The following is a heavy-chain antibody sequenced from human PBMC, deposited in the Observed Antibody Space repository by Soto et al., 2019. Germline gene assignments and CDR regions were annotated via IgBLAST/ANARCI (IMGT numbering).Heavy chain of an antibody. CDR2: ISYSGTT. J-gene: IGHJ5*02. CDR3: AGGEGPAHGFDP. V-gene: IGHV4-31*03. Sequence: SETLSLTCTVSGGSISSGGYYWSWIRQHPGKGLEWIGYISYSGTTYYSPSLKSRVSISVDTSDNRLSLKVNSVTAADTAVFYCAGGEGPAHGFDPWGKGT. D-gene: IGHD2-2*01. CDR1: GGSISSGGYY.